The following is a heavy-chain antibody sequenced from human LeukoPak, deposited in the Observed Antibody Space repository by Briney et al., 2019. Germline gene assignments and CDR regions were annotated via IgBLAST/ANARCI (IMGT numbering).Heavy chain of an antibody. CDR3: VRAATVTLVGDYYYYGMDV. CDR1: GGTFSSYA. J-gene: IGHJ6*02. Sequence: ASVKVSCKASGGTFSSYAISWVRQAPGQGLEWMGGIIPIFGTANYAQKFQGRVTITADESTSTAYMELSSLRSEDTAVYYCVRAATVTLVGDYYYYGMDVWGQGTTVTVSS. D-gene: IGHD4-17*01. CDR2: IIPIFGTA. V-gene: IGHV1-69*13.